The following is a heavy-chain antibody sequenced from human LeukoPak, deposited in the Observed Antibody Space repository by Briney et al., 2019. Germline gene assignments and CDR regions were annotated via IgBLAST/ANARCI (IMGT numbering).Heavy chain of an antibody. J-gene: IGHJ4*02. CDR1: GFTFSSYA. CDR2: ISSSSGNI. Sequence: GGSLRLSCAASGFTFSSYAMNWVRQAPGKGLEWVSSISSSSGNIYYADSVKGRFTISGDNAKNSLYLQVNSLRAEDTAVYYCARETGEQFDYWGQGTLVTVSS. V-gene: IGHV3-21*01. CDR3: ARETGEQFDY. D-gene: IGHD3-16*01.